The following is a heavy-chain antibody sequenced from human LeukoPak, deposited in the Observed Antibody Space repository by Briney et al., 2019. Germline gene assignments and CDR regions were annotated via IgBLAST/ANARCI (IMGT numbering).Heavy chain of an antibody. V-gene: IGHV4-39*07. CDR2: IYYSGST. CDR1: GGSVSSSSYY. CDR3: ARGAYDFWSGYYTGFRFDP. D-gene: IGHD3-3*01. J-gene: IGHJ5*02. Sequence: SETLSLTCTVSGGSVSSSSYYWGWIRQPPGKGLEWIGSIYYSGSTYYNPSLKSRVTISVDTSKNQFSLKLSSVTAADTAVYYCARGAYDFWSGYYTGFRFDPWGQGTLVTVSS.